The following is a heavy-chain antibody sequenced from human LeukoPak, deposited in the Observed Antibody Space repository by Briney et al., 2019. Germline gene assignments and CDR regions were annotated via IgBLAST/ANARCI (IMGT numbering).Heavy chain of an antibody. Sequence: SVKVSCKASGGTFSSYAISWVRQAPGQGLEWMGRIFPIFGTANYAQKFQGRVTITTDESTSTAYMELSSLRSEDTAVYYCARARQEPNWFDPWGQGTLVTVSS. V-gene: IGHV1-69*05. CDR3: ARARQEPNWFDP. D-gene: IGHD1-14*01. CDR2: IFPIFGTA. CDR1: GGTFSSYA. J-gene: IGHJ5*02.